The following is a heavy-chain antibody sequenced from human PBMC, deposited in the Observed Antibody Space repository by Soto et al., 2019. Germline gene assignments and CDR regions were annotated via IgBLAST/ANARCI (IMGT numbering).Heavy chain of an antibody. Sequence: GESLKISCKGSGYSFTSYWISWVRQMPGKGLEWMGRIDPSDSYTNYSPSFQGHVTISADKSISTAYLQWSSLKASDTAMYYCARHLLVNSPSPYYYGMDVWGQGTTVTVSS. J-gene: IGHJ6*02. CDR1: GYSFTSYW. CDR2: IDPSDSYT. V-gene: IGHV5-10-1*01. CDR3: ARHLLVNSPSPYYYGMDV. D-gene: IGHD2-15*01.